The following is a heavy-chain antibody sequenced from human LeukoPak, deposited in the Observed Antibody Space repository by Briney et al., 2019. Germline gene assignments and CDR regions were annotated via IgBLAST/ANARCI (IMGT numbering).Heavy chain of an antibody. V-gene: IGHV3-74*01. CDR3: AKSDWFDP. CDR1: GFTFSSYW. Sequence: GGSLRLSCVASGFTFSSYWMHWVRQAPGKGLEWVSRIKGDGSSTSYADSVKGRFTISRDNAKNTLYLQMNSLRAEDTAVYYCAKSDWFDPWGQGTLVTVSS. J-gene: IGHJ5*02. CDR2: IKGDGSST.